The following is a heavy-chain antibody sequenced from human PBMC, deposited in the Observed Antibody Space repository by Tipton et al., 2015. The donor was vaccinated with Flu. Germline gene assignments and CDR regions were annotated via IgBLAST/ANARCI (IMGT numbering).Heavy chain of an antibody. CDR1: GFTFGSYG. V-gene: IGHV3-33*01. Sequence: SLRLSCSASGFTFGSYGMHWVRQAPGKGLEWVAYLWYDGGNQHYANSVKGRFSISRDNSKKIVHLQMNNVRAEDTAVYYCAREGPSDYGMDVWGQGTTVTVSS. CDR3: AREGPSDYGMDV. CDR2: LWYDGGNQ. J-gene: IGHJ6*02.